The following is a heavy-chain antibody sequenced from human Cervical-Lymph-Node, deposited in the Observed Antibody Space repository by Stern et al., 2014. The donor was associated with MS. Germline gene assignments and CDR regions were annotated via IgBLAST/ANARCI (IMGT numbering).Heavy chain of an antibody. Sequence: VQLVESGAEVKKPGSSVKVSCNASGGSFSSLAISWVRQTSGQGLEWMGGIIPILGSPNYAPQFQTRVTISADASTRTVYMELNSLESEDAAVYFCARDRRDGHTYAFENWGQGTLVTVSS. CDR2: IIPILGSP. D-gene: IGHD5-24*01. J-gene: IGHJ3*02. V-gene: IGHV1-69*01. CDR3: ARDRRDGHTYAFEN. CDR1: GGSFSSLA.